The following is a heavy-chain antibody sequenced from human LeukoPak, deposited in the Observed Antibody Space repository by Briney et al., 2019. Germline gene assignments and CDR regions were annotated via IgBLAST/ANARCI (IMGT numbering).Heavy chain of an antibody. Sequence: GGSLRLSCAASGFTFSSYWMSWVRQAPGKGLEWVANIKQDGSEKYYVDSVKGRFTISRDNAKNSLYLQMNSLRAEDTALYYCAKDAMTTPSRGYMDVWGKGTTVTISS. J-gene: IGHJ6*03. D-gene: IGHD2-2*01. CDR1: GFTFSSYW. CDR2: IKQDGSEK. CDR3: AKDAMTTPSRGYMDV. V-gene: IGHV3-7*03.